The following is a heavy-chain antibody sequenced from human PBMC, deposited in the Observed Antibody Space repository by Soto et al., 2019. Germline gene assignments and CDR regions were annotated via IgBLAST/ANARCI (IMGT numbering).Heavy chain of an antibody. D-gene: IGHD2-2*01. V-gene: IGHV1-18*04. CDR1: GHTSTKYG. CDR2: INTYSGNT. Sequence: ASVKVSCKASGHTSTKYGINWVRLAPGQGLEWMGWINTYSGNTIYAQRFQDRLTITTDTSTNTASMELRSLTSDDTAVFYCAGGQGSLIPYYFDSWGQGTLVTVSS. J-gene: IGHJ4*02. CDR3: AGGQGSLIPYYFDS.